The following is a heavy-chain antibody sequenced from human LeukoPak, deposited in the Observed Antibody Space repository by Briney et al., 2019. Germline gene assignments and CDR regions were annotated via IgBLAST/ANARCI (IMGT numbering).Heavy chain of an antibody. CDR3: AKGAPWAAAGEVGAY. V-gene: IGHV3-23*01. Sequence: TGGSLRLSCAASGSTFNSYAMSRVRQAPGKGLEWVSAISGSGGNTYYADSVKDRFTISRDNSKNTLYLQMSSLGAEDTALYYCAKGAPWAAAGEVGAYWGQGTLVTVSS. D-gene: IGHD6-13*01. CDR1: GSTFNSYA. CDR2: ISGSGGNT. J-gene: IGHJ4*02.